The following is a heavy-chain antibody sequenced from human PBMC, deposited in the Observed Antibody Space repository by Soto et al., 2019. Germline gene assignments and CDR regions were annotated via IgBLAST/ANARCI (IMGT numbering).Heavy chain of an antibody. CDR1: GDSISSYY. Sequence: SETLSLTCTVSGDSISSYYWTWIRQPPGKGLEWIGYIHYSGSTNYNPSLMSRVTISVDTSKNQFSLKLSSVTAADTAVYYCTRDYGKEGYGLYYFDYWGQGTLVTVSS. CDR3: TRDYGKEGYGLYYFDY. J-gene: IGHJ4*02. CDR2: IHYSGST. D-gene: IGHD5-18*01. V-gene: IGHV4-59*01.